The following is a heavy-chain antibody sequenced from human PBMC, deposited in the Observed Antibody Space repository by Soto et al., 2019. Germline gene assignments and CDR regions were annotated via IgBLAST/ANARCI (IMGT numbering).Heavy chain of an antibody. J-gene: IGHJ4*02. D-gene: IGHD2-15*01. Sequence: EVQLVESGGGLVKPGGSLRLSCAASGFTFSSDSMNWVCQAPGKGLEWVSSISSSSSYIYYADSVKGRLTISRDNAKNSRYLQMNSLRVADTAVYYCAIDYTESFGYCSRGSCYSVGYFNYWVQETLVTVSS. CDR3: AIDYTESFGYCSRGSCYSVGYFNY. V-gene: IGHV3-21*01. CDR1: GFTFSSDS. CDR2: ISSSSSYI.